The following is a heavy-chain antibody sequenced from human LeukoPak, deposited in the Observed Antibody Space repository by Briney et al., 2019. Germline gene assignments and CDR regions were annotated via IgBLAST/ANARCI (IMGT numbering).Heavy chain of an antibody. CDR1: GFTFSRFW. CDR3: AKDSRFRSSYYYGMDV. Sequence: GGSLRLSCAASGFTFSRFWMTWVRQAPGKGLEWVANINQDGGEKYYIDSVKGRFTISRDNAKNSLYLQMNSLRAEDTAVYYCAKDSRFRSSYYYGMDVWGQGTTVTVSS. CDR2: INQDGGEK. J-gene: IGHJ6*02. V-gene: IGHV3-7*01.